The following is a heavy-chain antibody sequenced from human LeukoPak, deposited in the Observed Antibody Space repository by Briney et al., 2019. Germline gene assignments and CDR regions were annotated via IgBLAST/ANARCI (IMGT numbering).Heavy chain of an antibody. V-gene: IGHV4-39*07. J-gene: IGHJ1*01. CDR1: GGSISTSNYY. CDR2: IFYSGST. Sequence: SETLSLTCTVSGGSISTSNYYWGWIRQPPGKGLEWIGNIFYSGSTYYSPSLRSRLTISLDTSKNQLSLELKAVTAADTALYYCGRNRYDRTGHWGQGTLVTVSS. CDR3: GRNRYDRTGH. D-gene: IGHD3-16*01.